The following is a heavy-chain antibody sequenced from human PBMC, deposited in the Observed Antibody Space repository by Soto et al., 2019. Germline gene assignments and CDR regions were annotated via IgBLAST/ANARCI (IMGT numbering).Heavy chain of an antibody. CDR2: ISASGGST. J-gene: IGHJ6*02. Sequence: GGSLRLSCAASGFTFSSYAMNWVRRAPGKGLEWVSAISASGGSTYYAESVKARFTISRDNSKNTLYLQLNSPRSEDTAVYYCAKAVRTHYDGGDTQAHTYYCGMDVWGQVATVTACS. CDR3: AKAVRTHYDGGDTQAHTYYCGMDV. CDR1: GFTFSSYA. D-gene: IGHD3-22*01. V-gene: IGHV3-23*01.